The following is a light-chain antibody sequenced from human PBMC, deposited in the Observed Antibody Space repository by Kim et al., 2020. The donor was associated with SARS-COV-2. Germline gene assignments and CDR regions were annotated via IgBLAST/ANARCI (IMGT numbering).Light chain of an antibody. V-gene: IGKV1-5*03. CDR2: KAS. CDR1: QSISSW. CDR3: QQYKSYSPYS. J-gene: IGKJ2*03. Sequence: ASVGDRVTITCRASQSISSWLAWYQQKPGKAPNLLIYKASSLQIGVPSRFSGSGSGTEFTLTISSLQPDDFATYYCQQYKSYSPYSFGQGTKLEI.